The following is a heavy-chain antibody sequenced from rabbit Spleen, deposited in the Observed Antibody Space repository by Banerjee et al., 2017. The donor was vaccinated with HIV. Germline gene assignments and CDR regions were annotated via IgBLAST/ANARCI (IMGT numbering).Heavy chain of an antibody. V-gene: IGHV1S40*01. CDR3: GRQSDL. J-gene: IGHJ4*01. CDR2: IDIGSSGFT. Sequence: PGKGLEWIACIDIGSSGFTYFASWAIGRFTISKTSSTTVDLKMPSLTAADTATYFCGRQSDLWGPGTLVTVS.